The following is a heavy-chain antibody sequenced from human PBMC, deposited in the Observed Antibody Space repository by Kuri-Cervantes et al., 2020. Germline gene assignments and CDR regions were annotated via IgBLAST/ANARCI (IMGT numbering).Heavy chain of an antibody. CDR1: AFTFSTYS. V-gene: IGHV3-30-3*02. CDR2: ISYHGSNK. J-gene: IGHJ4*02. D-gene: IGHD1-1*01. Sequence: GGSLRLSCAASAFTFSTYSMHWVRQAPGKGLEWVAVISYHGSNKYYADSVKGRFTISRDNSKNTLYLQMNSLRAEDTAVYYCAKSGKGLDYWGQGTLVTVSS. CDR3: AKSGKGLDY.